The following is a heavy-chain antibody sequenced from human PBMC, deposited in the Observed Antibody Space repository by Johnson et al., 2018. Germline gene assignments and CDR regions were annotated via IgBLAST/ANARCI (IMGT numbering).Heavy chain of an antibody. J-gene: IGHJ1*01. Sequence: QVQLVESGGGVVQPGRSXRLSCAASGFSFSNYGMHWVRQAPGKGLEWVAVISYDVSNKYFADSVKGRFTISRENSKNTLYLQMNSLRAEDTAVYYCAKDWEIAAVRTGGYFHHWGQGTLVTVSS. CDR1: GFSFSNYG. D-gene: IGHD6-13*01. CDR2: ISYDVSNK. CDR3: AKDWEIAAVRTGGYFHH. V-gene: IGHV3-30*18.